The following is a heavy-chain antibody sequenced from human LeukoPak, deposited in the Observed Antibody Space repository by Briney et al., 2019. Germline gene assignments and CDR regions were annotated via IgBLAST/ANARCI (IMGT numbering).Heavy chain of an antibody. CDR1: GYTFTSYG. V-gene: IGHV1-18*01. CDR3: ARGVVAVVAARSCCWFDP. Sequence: GASVKVSCKASGYTFTSYGISWVRQAPGQGLEWIGWISAYNGNTNYAQKLQGRVTMTTDTSTSTAYMELRSLRSDDTAVYYCARGVVAVVAARSCCWFDPWGQGTLVTVSS. D-gene: IGHD2-15*01. J-gene: IGHJ5*02. CDR2: ISAYNGNT.